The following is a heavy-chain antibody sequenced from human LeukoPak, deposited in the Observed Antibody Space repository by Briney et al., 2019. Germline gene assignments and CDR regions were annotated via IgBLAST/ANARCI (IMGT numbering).Heavy chain of an antibody. V-gene: IGHV1-46*03. D-gene: IGHD6-13*01. J-gene: IGHJ4*02. CDR3: ARAGRAAAEGYFDY. CDR1: GYTFTSYY. Sequence: ASVKVSCKASGYTFTSYYMHCVRQAPGQGVEWMGIINPSGGSTSYAQKFQGRVTMTRDTSTSTVYMALSSLRSEDTAVYYCARAGRAAAEGYFDYWGQGTLVTVSS. CDR2: INPSGGST.